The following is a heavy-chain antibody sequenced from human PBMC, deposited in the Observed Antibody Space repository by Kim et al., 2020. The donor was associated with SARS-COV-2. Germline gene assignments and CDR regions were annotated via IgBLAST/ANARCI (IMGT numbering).Heavy chain of an antibody. CDR2: ISAYNGNT. CDR3: ARGLVVVVAATISYYYYGMDV. CDR1: SYTFTSYG. Sequence: ASVKVSCKASSYTFTSYGISWVRQAPGQGLEWMGWISAYNGNTNYAQKLQGRVTMTTDTSTSTAYMELRSLRSDDTAVYYCARGLVVVVAATISYYYYGMDVWGQGTTVTVSS. D-gene: IGHD2-15*01. V-gene: IGHV1-18*01. J-gene: IGHJ6*02.